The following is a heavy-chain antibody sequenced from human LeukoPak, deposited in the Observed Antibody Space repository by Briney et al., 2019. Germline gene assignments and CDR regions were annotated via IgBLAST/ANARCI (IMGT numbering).Heavy chain of an antibody. V-gene: IGHV4-4*02. CDR2: IYHSGST. J-gene: IGHJ6*03. Sequence: PSETLSLTCADSGGSISSSNWWSWVRQPPGKGLEWIGEIYHSGSTNYNPSLKSRVTISVDTSKNQFSLKLSSVTAADTAVYYCARASFGDPGYVDVWGKGTTVTISS. CDR3: ARASFGDPGYVDV. CDR1: GGSISSSNW. D-gene: IGHD2/OR15-2a*01.